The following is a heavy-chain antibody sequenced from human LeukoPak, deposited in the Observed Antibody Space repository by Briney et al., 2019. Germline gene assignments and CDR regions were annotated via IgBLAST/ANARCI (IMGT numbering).Heavy chain of an antibody. J-gene: IGHJ4*02. CDR2: ISYDGSNK. CDR3: ARDGGNFGGYFDY. D-gene: IGHD4-23*01. V-gene: IGHV3-30-3*01. CDR1: GFTFSSYA. Sequence: PGRSLRLSCAASGFTFSSYAMHWVRQAPGKGLEWVAVISYDGSNKYYADSVKGRFTISRDNSKNTLYLQTNSLRAEDTAVYYCARDGGNFGGYFDYWGQGTLVTVSS.